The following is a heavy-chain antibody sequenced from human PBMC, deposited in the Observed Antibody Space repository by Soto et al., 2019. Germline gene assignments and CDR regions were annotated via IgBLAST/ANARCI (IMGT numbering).Heavy chain of an antibody. CDR3: ARDFAWAFDY. CDR2: ISTNSRTI. Sequence: EVQLVESGGGLVQPGGSLRLSCVASGFTFSSYSMNWVRQAPGKGLEWVSYISTNSRTIHYADSVKGRFTISRDNSKNSLYLQMNSLRDEDTAVYYCARDFAWAFDYWGQGTLLTLAP. V-gene: IGHV3-48*02. J-gene: IGHJ4*02. CDR1: GFTFSSYS. D-gene: IGHD1-26*01.